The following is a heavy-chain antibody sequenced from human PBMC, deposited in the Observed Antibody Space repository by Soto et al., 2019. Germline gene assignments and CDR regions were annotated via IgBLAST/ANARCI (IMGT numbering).Heavy chain of an antibody. CDR2: ISGSGSPT. D-gene: IGHD2-2*01. CDR3: ARAYRGYCSSSSCYGALGF. CDR1: GFTFSDYY. Sequence: ESGGTLVKPGGSLRLSCAASGFTFSDYYMGWIRQAPGEGLEWVSYISGSGSPTYFADSVKGRFTISRDNAKNSLSLQMNSLRAEDTAVYYGARAYRGYCSSSSCYGALGFWGQGTLVTVSS. V-gene: IGHV3-11*01. J-gene: IGHJ4*02.